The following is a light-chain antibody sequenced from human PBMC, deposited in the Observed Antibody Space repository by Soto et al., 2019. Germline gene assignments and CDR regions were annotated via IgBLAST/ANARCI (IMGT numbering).Light chain of an antibody. V-gene: IGKV4-1*01. CDR3: HQYYSTPPYT. CDR1: QSVLYSSNNKNY. Sequence: DIVMTQSPDSLAVSLGERATINCKSGQSVLYSSNNKNYLAWYQQKPGQHPKLLIYWASTRESGVPDRFSGSGYGTDFTLTISSLQAEDVAVYVCHQYYSTPPYTFGRGTKLEIK. CDR2: WAS. J-gene: IGKJ2*01.